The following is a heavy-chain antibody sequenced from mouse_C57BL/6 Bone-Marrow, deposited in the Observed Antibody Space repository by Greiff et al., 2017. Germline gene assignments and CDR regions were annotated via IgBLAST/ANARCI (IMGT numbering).Heavy chain of an antibody. D-gene: IGHD2-5*01. CDR3: ARMGSYYSNSAWFAY. CDR2: IWWDDDN. Sequence: LKESGPGILQPSQTLSLTCPFSWFSLSTFGMGVGWIRQPSGKGLEWLAHIWWDDDNYYNPALKSRLTIAKDTAKNQVCLKIANVDTADTATYYGARMGSYYSNSAWFAYWGQGTLVTVSA. J-gene: IGHJ3*01. V-gene: IGHV8-8*01. CDR1: WFSLSTFGMG.